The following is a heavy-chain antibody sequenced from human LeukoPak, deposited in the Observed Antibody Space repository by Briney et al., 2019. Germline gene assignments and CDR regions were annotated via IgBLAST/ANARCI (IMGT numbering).Heavy chain of an antibody. CDR3: AKDQGSGHGAYTWGTFDF. CDR2: ISGRGDST. Sequence: GGSLRLSCTTSGFTFSNYAMSWVRQAPGKGLEWVSGISGRGDSTVYADAVKGRFTISRDNFKSTLYLQMNSLRVEDTAGYYCAKDQGSGHGAYTWGTFDFWGLETLVTVSS. D-gene: IGHD4/OR15-4a*01. V-gene: IGHV3-23*01. J-gene: IGHJ4*01. CDR1: GFTFSNYA.